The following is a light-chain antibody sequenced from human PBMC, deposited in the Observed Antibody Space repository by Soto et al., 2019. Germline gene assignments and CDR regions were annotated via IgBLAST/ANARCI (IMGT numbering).Light chain of an antibody. CDR1: QYVKSY. CDR2: DAS. J-gene: IGKJ5*01. Sequence: EIVFTQSPATLSLSPGERATLSCRASQYVKSYLAWYQQKPGQAPRLLISDASGRATGIPDRFSGSGSETDFSLTINRLEPEDFAVYFCQQYGSSPITFGQGTRLEIK. CDR3: QQYGSSPIT. V-gene: IGKV3-20*01.